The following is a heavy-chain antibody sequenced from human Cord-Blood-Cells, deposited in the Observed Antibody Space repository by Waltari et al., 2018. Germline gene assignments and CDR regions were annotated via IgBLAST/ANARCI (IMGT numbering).Heavy chain of an antibody. CDR2: IDYSGST. Sequence: QVQLQESGPGLVKPSETLSLTCTVSGGSISSYYWSWIRQPPGKGLEWIGYIDYSGSTNYNPSLKSRVTISVDTSKNQFSLKLSSVTAADTAVYYCARYYDYVWGSYRYWYFDLWGRGTLVTVSS. D-gene: IGHD3-16*02. J-gene: IGHJ2*01. CDR3: ARYYDYVWGSYRYWYFDL. CDR1: GGSISSYY. V-gene: IGHV4-59*08.